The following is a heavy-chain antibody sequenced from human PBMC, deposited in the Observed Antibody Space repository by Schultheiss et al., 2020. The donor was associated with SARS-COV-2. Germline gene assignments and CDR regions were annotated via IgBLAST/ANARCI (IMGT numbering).Heavy chain of an antibody. D-gene: IGHD3-22*01. CDR2: ISNSGGSI. CDR3: AKWGVYYDSSGYPY. CDR1: GFTFSGFG. Sequence: GGSLRLSCAASGFTFSGFGMSWVRQAPGKGLEWVSVISNSGGSIYYADSVKGRFTISRDNFKNTLYLQMNSLRAEDTAVYYCAKWGVYYDSSGYPYWGQGTLVTVSS. V-gene: IGHV3-23*01. J-gene: IGHJ4*02.